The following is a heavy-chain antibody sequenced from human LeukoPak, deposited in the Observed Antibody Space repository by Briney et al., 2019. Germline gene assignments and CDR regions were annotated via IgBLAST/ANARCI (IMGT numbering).Heavy chain of an antibody. CDR3: ARVMVGELDY. CDR1: GFTFSSYT. CDR2: ITSSSYI. Sequence: PGGYLSLSCSAYGFTFSSYTMMWLRPAPGIELEWVSCITSSSYIYYADSVKGRFTISRDNAKNSLYLQMNSLRAEDTAVYYCARVMVGELDYWGQGTLVTVSS. J-gene: IGHJ4*02. D-gene: IGHD2-8*01. V-gene: IGHV3-21*01.